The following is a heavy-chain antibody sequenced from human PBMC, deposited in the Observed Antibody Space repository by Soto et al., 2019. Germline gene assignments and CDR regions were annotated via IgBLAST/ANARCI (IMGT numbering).Heavy chain of an antibody. CDR2: IKSKSDGGTT. D-gene: IGHD3-3*01. CDR1: GFTFSNAW. CDR3: ARDYDFWSGPAPHYYYYYMDV. Sequence: GGSLRLSCAASGFTFSNAWMNWVRQAPGKGLEWVGRIKSKSDGGTTDYAAPVKGTFTISRDDSKNTLYLQMGSLRAEDMAVYYCARDYDFWSGPAPHYYYYYMDVWGKGTTVTVSS. V-gene: IGHV3-15*07. J-gene: IGHJ6*03.